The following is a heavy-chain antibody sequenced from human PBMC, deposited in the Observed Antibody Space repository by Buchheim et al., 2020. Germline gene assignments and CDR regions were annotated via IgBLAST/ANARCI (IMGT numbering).Heavy chain of an antibody. V-gene: IGHV4-34*01. CDR1: GGSFSGYY. CDR2: TNHSGSA. CDR3: ARGGDIVVVVAADNWFDP. D-gene: IGHD2-15*01. Sequence: QVQLQQWGAGLLKPSETLSLTCAVYGGSFSGYYWSWIRQPPGKGLEWIGETNHSGSANYNPSLKSRVTISVDTSKNQFSLKLNSVTAADTAVYYCARGGDIVVVVAADNWFDPWGQGTL. J-gene: IGHJ5*02.